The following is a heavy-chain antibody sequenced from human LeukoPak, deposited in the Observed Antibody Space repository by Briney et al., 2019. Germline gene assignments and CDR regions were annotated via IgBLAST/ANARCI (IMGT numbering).Heavy chain of an antibody. J-gene: IGHJ5*02. CDR1: GFTFSSYE. V-gene: IGHV3-48*03. CDR2: ISSSGSTI. CDR3: QFGSGSYYNIPDNWFDP. D-gene: IGHD3-10*01. Sequence: GGSLRLSCAASGFTFSSYEMNWVRQAPGKGLEWVSYISSSGSTIYYADSVKGRFTISRDNGKNSLYLQMNSLRAEDTAVYYCQFGSGSYYNIPDNWFDPWGQGTLVTVSS.